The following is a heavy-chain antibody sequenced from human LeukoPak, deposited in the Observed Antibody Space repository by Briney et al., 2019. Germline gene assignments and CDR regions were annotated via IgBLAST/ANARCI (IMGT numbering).Heavy chain of an antibody. CDR3: ARGPLPWCDFWSGYYTNWFDP. Sequence: ASVKVSCKASGYTFTSYGISWVRQAPGQGLEWMGWISAYNGNTNYAQKLQGRVTMTTDTSTSTAYMELRSLRSDDTAAYYCARGPLPWCDFWSGYYTNWFDPWGQGTLVTVSS. J-gene: IGHJ5*02. CDR2: ISAYNGNT. V-gene: IGHV1-18*01. D-gene: IGHD3-3*01. CDR1: GYTFTSYG.